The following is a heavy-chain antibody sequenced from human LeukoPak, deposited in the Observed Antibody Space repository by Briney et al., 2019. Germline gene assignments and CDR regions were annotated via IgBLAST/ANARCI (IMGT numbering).Heavy chain of an antibody. CDR3: ARVGYYYYGMDV. V-gene: IGHV3-13*01. Sequence: PGGSLRLSCAASGFTFSSYDMNWVRQATGKGLEWVSAIGTAGDTYYPGSVKGRFTISRENAKNSLYLQMNSLRAEDTAVYYCARVGYYYYGMDVWGQGTTVIVSS. J-gene: IGHJ6*02. CDR2: IGTAGDT. CDR1: GFTFSSYD.